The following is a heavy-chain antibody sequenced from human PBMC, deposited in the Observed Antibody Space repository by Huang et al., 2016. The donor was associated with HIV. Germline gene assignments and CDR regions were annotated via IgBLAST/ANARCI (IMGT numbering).Heavy chain of an antibody. Sequence: QVQLVQSGGEVKKPGASVKVSCKASGYTFSRYGVSWVRQAPGQGLEWMGWISAYKGNTQYAQKLQGRVTMTTDTSTSTAYMELRSLRSDDTAEYSCARGVYSSGYYPLFDYWGQGTLVTVTS. CDR3: ARGVYSSGYYPLFDY. D-gene: IGHD3-22*01. J-gene: IGHJ4*02. CDR2: ISAYKGNT. V-gene: IGHV1-18*01. CDR1: GYTFSRYG.